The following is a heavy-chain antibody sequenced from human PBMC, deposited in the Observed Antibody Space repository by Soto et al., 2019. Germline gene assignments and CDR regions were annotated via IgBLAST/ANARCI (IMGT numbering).Heavy chain of an antibody. V-gene: IGHV1-46*01. J-gene: IGHJ4*02. D-gene: IGHD3-10*01. CDR1: GYAFSGFY. CDR3: ARDWEFGF. Sequence: QVQLVQSGAEVKKPGASVKVSCKASGYAFSGFYMHWVRQAPGQGLEWMGVINPSGDSTTYAQKCQGRLTMTKDTSTSTLYMELSSLRSEDTAVYYCARDWEFGFWGQGTLVTVSS. CDR2: INPSGDST.